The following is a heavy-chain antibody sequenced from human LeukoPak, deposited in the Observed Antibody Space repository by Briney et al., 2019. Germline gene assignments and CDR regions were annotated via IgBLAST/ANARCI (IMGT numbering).Heavy chain of an antibody. CDR3: ARERGGDGYNFWLDY. J-gene: IGHJ4*02. CDR1: GGTFSSYA. V-gene: IGHV1-69*04. Sequence: SVKVSCKASGGTFSSYAISWVRQAPGQGLGWMGRIIPIFGIANYAQKFQGRVTITADKSTSTAYMELSSLRSEDTAVYYCARERGGDGYNFWLDYWGQGTLVTVSS. D-gene: IGHD5-24*01. CDR2: IIPIFGIA.